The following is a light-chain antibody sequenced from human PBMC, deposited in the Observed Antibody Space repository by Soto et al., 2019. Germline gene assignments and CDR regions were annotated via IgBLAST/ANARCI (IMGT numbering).Light chain of an antibody. V-gene: IGKV1-5*01. Sequence: DIPVTQSPPTLSASVGDRVTITCRASQTISTWMAWYQQKPGKAPKLLVYDASTLQSGVASRFSGSGSVTEFTLIISGLQPDDSATYYCQQYTNTNNPWMFGQGTKVEI. CDR1: QTISTW. CDR3: QQYTNTNNPWM. CDR2: DAS. J-gene: IGKJ1*01.